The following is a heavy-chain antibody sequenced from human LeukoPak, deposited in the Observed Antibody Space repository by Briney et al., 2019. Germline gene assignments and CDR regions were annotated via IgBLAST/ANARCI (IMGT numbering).Heavy chain of an antibody. Sequence: GGSLRLSCAASGFTFSSYWMHWVRQAPGKGLVWVSRTNTDGSSTSYADSVKGRFTISRDNAKNSLYLQMNSLRAEDTAVYYCAREGYDYVWQTTEQDGMDVWGQGTTVTVSS. J-gene: IGHJ6*02. CDR1: GFTFSSYW. CDR3: AREGYDYVWQTTEQDGMDV. CDR2: TNTDGSST. D-gene: IGHD3-16*01. V-gene: IGHV3-74*01.